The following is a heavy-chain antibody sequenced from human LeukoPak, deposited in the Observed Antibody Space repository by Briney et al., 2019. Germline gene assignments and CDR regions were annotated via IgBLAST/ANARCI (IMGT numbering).Heavy chain of an antibody. V-gene: IGHV3-9*01. D-gene: IGHD2-8*02. CDR2: ISWDSSSI. CDR1: GFSFGDHG. Sequence: GGSLRLSCAASGFSFGDHGMHWVRQAPGKGLEWVSGISWDSSSIVYADSVKGRFTISRDNTKNSMYLQMNSLRPEDTALYHCVKRHGGVRGAFDMWGQGTMVTVSS. CDR3: VKRHGGVRGAFDM. J-gene: IGHJ3*02.